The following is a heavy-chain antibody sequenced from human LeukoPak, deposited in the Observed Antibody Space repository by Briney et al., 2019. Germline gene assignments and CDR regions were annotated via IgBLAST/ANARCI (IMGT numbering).Heavy chain of an antibody. CDR1: GFIFNNYD. D-gene: IGHD6-6*01. Sequence: GGSLRLSCAASGFIFNNYDMHWVRQVTGKGLEWVSTIGTAADTYYPDSVKGRFTISRDNAKNSLYLQMNSLRAEDTAVYYCATLPSIAARPWWFDPWGQGTLVTVSS. J-gene: IGHJ5*02. V-gene: IGHV3-13*01. CDR3: ATLPSIAARPWWFDP. CDR2: IGTAADT.